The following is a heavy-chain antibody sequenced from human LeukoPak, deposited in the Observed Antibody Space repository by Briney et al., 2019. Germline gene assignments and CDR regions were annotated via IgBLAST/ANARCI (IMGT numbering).Heavy chain of an antibody. V-gene: IGHV3-43D*03. D-gene: IGHD2-15*01. J-gene: IGHJ4*02. CDR3: AKASLGHCSGGNCYFDY. CDR1: GFTFDDYA. CDR2: ISWDGGTI. Sequence: GGSLRPSCGASGFTFDDYAMHWVRQAPGKSLEWVSLISWDGGTIYYADSVKGRFTISRDNSKDSLYLQMNSLRTEDTALYYCAKASLGHCSGGNCYFDYWGQGTLITVSS.